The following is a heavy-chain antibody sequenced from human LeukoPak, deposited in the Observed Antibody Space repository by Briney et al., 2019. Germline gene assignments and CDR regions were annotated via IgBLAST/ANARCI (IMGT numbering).Heavy chain of an antibody. CDR3: ARDINGMDV. D-gene: IGHD3-10*01. Sequence: TSETLSLTCTVSGGSISSYYWSWIRQPPGKGLEWIGYIYYSGSTNYNPSLKSRVTISVDTSKNQFSLKLSSVTAADTAVYYCARDINGMDVWGQGTTVTVSS. V-gene: IGHV4-59*01. J-gene: IGHJ6*02. CDR2: IYYSGST. CDR1: GGSISSYY.